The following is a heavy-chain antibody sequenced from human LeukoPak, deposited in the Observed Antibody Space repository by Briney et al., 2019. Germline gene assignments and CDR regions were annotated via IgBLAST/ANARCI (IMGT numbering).Heavy chain of an antibody. D-gene: IGHD2-21*02. CDR1: GFAFHIYA. CDR3: VREDTPATANY. CDR2: IIGSKAQI. Sequence: PGGSLRLSCAASGFAFHIYAMSWVRQAPGQGLEWVSLIIGSKAQINYADSVRGRFTISRDNSKDTLFLQMHSLRPGDTAVYYCVREDTPATANYWGQGTLVTISS. V-gene: IGHV3-23*01. J-gene: IGHJ4*02.